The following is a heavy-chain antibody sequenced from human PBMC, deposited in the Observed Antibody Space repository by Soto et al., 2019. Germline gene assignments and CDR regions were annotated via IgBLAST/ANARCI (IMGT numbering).Heavy chain of an antibody. CDR3: VNTGYSYDPFGY. V-gene: IGHV2-5*01. D-gene: IGHD5-18*01. J-gene: IGHJ4*02. CDR2: IFWNDDE. CDR1: GFSLTTSGVG. Sequence: GSGPTLVNPTQTLTLTCTFSGFSLTTSGVGLGWIRQPPGKALEWLALIFWNDDERYSPSLNSRLTITKDTSKNQVVLTMTNMDPVDTATYYCVNTGYSYDPFGYWGRGTLVSVSS.